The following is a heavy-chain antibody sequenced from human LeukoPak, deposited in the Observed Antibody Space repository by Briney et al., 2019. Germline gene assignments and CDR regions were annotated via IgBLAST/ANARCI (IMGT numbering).Heavy chain of an antibody. CDR2: IWYDGSDE. CDR3: ARDGGYHSSGPFDY. Sequence: GGSLRLSCAASGFTFSSHGMHWVRQAPGKGLEWVSIIWYDGSDEYYADSVKGRFTVSRDNSKNTLYLQMNSLRAEDTAVYYCARDGGYHSSGPFDYWGQGTLVTVSS. J-gene: IGHJ4*02. D-gene: IGHD3-22*01. CDR1: GFTFSSHG. V-gene: IGHV3-33*01.